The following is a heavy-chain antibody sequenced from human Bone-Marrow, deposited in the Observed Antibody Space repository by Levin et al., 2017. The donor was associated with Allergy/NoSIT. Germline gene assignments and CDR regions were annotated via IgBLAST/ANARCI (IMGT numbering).Heavy chain of an antibody. V-gene: IGHV3-30-3*01. CDR1: GFTFTSYA. CDR2: ISSDGGTK. Sequence: GGSLRLSCAASGFTFTSYAMHWVRQAPGKGLEWVAVISSDGGTKYYADSVKGLFTISRDNSKNTLYLQMNSLRAEDTAVYYCARVGATRVDSSGYFDFDYWGQGTLVTVSS. J-gene: IGHJ4*02. CDR3: ARVGATRVDSSGYFDFDY. D-gene: IGHD1-26*01.